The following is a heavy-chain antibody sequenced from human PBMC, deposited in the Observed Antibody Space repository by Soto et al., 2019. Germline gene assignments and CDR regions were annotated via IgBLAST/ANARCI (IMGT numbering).Heavy chain of an antibody. Sequence: QVQLVQSGAEVKKPGASVKVSCKASGYTFTSYGLSWVRQAPGQGLEWMGWISVYTGNTNYAQKFQGRITMTTDTSTSTDDMELRSLRSDDTAVYFCARAGAHCLSTSCSVSGIYFHYGMDVWGQGTTVTVSS. CDR2: ISVYTGNT. D-gene: IGHD2-2*01. CDR3: ARAGAHCLSTSCSVSGIYFHYGMDV. J-gene: IGHJ6*02. CDR1: GYTFTSYG. V-gene: IGHV1-18*01.